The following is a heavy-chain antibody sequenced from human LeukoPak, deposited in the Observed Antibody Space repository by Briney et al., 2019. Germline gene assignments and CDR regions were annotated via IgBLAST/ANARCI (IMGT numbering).Heavy chain of an antibody. D-gene: IGHD6-6*01. V-gene: IGHV4-39*01. CDR1: GGSISSSSYY. Sequence: SETLSLTCTVSGGSISSSSYYWGWIRQPPGKGLEWIASIYYSGSTYYNPSLKSRVTISVDTSKNQFSLKLSSVTAADTAVYYCARPISSSSLTYNWFDPWGQGTLVTVSP. CDR3: ARPISSSSLTYNWFDP. CDR2: IYYSGST. J-gene: IGHJ5*02.